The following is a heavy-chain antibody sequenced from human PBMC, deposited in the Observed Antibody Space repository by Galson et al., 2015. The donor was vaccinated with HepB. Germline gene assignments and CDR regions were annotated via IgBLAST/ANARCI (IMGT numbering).Heavy chain of an antibody. V-gene: IGHV3-7*03. CDR1: GFTFSSYW. D-gene: IGHD6-13*01. CDR3: ARAVHSSSWPHYYFYGMDV. CDR2: IKQDGSEK. Sequence: SLRLSCAASGFTFSSYWMSWVRQAPGKGLEWVANIKQDGSEKYYVDSVKGRFIISRDNAKNLVYLQMNSLRAEDTAVYYCARAVHSSSWPHYYFYGMDVWGQGTTVTVSS. J-gene: IGHJ6*02.